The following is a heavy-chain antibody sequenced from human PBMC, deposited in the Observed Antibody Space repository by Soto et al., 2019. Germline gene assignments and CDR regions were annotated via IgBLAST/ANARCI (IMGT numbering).Heavy chain of an antibody. Sequence: GESLKISCAASGFTFSSYAMSWVRQAPGKGLEWVSAISGSGGSTYYADSVKGRFTISRDNSKNTLYLQMNSLRAEDTAVYYCAKDLEQQLAYWFDYWGQGTLVTVSS. CDR1: GFTFSSYA. CDR2: ISGSGGST. D-gene: IGHD6-13*01. CDR3: AKDLEQQLAYWFDY. J-gene: IGHJ4*02. V-gene: IGHV3-23*01.